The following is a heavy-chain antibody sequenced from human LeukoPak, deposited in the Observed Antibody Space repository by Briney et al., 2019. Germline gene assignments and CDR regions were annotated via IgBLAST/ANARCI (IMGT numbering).Heavy chain of an antibody. Sequence: PGGSLRLSCAASGFTFSSYGMNWVRQAPGKGLEWVSYISSSGSTIYYSDSVKGRFTISRDNAKNSLYLQMNSLRAEDTAVYYCARDWGSEYSDYWGQGTLVTVSS. CDR1: GFTFSSYG. J-gene: IGHJ4*02. V-gene: IGHV3-48*01. CDR3: ARDWGSEYSDY. CDR2: ISSSGSTI. D-gene: IGHD3-16*01.